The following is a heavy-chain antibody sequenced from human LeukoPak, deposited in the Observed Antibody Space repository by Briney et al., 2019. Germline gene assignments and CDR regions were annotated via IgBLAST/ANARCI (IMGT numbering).Heavy chain of an antibody. CDR3: ARGYPGCGGDCYSDY. V-gene: IGHV4-4*02. CDR2: IYHSGST. J-gene: IGHJ4*02. Sequence: SETLSLTCAVSGGSISSSNWWRWVRQPPGKGLEWIGEIYHSGSTNYNPSLKSRVTISVDKSKNQFSLKLSSVTAADTAVYYCARGYPGCGGDCYSDYWGQGTLVTVSS. D-gene: IGHD2-21*02. CDR1: GGSISSSNW.